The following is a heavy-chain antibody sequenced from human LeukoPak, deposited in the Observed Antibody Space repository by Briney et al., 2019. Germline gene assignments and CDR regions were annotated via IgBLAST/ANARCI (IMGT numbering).Heavy chain of an antibody. D-gene: IGHD2-21*02. Sequence: ASVKVSCKASGYTFITYYMHWVRQAPGQGLEWMGIINPIGGSTSYAQKFQGRVTTTGDTSTSTVYMELSSLRSEDTAVYYCARSRLLLDYWGQGTLVTVSS. CDR1: GYTFITYY. J-gene: IGHJ4*02. V-gene: IGHV1-46*01. CDR2: INPIGGST. CDR3: ARSRLLLDY.